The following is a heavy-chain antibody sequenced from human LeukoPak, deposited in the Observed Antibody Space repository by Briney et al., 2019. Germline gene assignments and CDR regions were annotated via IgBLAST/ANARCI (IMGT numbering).Heavy chain of an antibody. CDR2: IYYSGST. Sequence: SETLSLTCAVSGGSISSSSYYWGWIRQPPGKGLEWIGSIYYSGSTYYNPSLKSRVTISVDTSKNQFSLKLSSVTAADTAVYYCASRVGSGYYRDYWGQGTLVTVSS. D-gene: IGHD3-22*01. J-gene: IGHJ4*02. CDR3: ASRVGSGYYRDY. CDR1: GGSISSSSYY. V-gene: IGHV4-39*01.